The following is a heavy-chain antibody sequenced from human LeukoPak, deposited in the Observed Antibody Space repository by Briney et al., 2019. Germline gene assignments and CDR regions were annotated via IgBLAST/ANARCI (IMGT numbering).Heavy chain of an antibody. CDR2: IIPIFGTA. J-gene: IGHJ6*03. D-gene: IGHD2-15*01. CDR1: GGTFSSYA. CDR3: ARDTRADCSGGSCYPLYYYYYMDV. V-gene: IGHV1-69*05. Sequence: ASVKVSCKASGGTFSSYAISWVRQAPGQGLEWMGRIIPIFGTANYAQKFQGRVTITTDESTSTAYMELSSLRSEDTAVYYCARDTRADCSGGSCYPLYYYYYMDVGGKGTTVTVSS.